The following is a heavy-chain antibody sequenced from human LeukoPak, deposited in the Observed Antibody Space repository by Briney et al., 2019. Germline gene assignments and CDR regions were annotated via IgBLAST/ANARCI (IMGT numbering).Heavy chain of an antibody. Sequence: GGSLRLSCVASGFTFSDYYMSWIRQAPGKGLEWVSYISSSSSTIYYADSVKGRFTISRDNAKNSLYLQMSSLRAEDTAVYYCARDLTRYFTYMDVWGKGTTVTVSS. V-gene: IGHV3-11*01. CDR1: GFTFSDYY. CDR2: ISSSSSTI. D-gene: IGHD3-10*01. J-gene: IGHJ6*03. CDR3: ARDLTRYFTYMDV.